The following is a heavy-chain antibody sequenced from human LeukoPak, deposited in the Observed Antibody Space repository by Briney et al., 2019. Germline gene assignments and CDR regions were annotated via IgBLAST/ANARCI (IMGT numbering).Heavy chain of an antibody. CDR1: GFTFSSYA. V-gene: IGHV3-23*01. Sequence: GGSLRLSCAASGFTFSSYAMSWVRQAPGKGLESVSAISGSGGSTYYADSVKGRFTISRDNSKNTLYLQMNSLRAEDTAVYYCAKGEDTSGFVLSNYWGQGTLVTVSS. CDR2: ISGSGGST. J-gene: IGHJ4*02. D-gene: IGHD2-15*01. CDR3: AKGEDTSGFVLSNY.